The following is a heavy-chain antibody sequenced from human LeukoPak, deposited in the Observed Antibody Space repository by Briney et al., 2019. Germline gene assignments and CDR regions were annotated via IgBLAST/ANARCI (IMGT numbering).Heavy chain of an antibody. CDR1: GFTFDDDG. D-gene: IGHD3-22*01. CDR2: ISWNGESI. CDR3: ARVRYYFDSSGYVDY. Sequence: GGLLRLSCAASGFTFDDDGMTWVRQAPGKGLEWVATISWNGESIGYGDSVKGRFIISRDNAKSSLYLQMNSLRAEDTALYYCARVRYYFDSSGYVDYWGQGTLVTVSS. V-gene: IGHV3-20*04. J-gene: IGHJ4*02.